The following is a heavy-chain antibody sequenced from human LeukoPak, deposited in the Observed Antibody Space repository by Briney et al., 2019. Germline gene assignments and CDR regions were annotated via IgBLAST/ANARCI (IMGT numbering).Heavy chain of an antibody. Sequence: SETLSLTCAVSGYSISRGYYWALIRQPPGKGXEXIGTVYHTGSTYYNPSLDSRVTISVDTSKNEFSLNLKSVTAADTAVYYCARAGWIITSGIDYWGQGALVTVSS. CDR2: VYHTGST. J-gene: IGHJ4*02. CDR3: ARAGWIITSGIDY. CDR1: GYSISRGYY. V-gene: IGHV4-38-2*01. D-gene: IGHD3-10*01.